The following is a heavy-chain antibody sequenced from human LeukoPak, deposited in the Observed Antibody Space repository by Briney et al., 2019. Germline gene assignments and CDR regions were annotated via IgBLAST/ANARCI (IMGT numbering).Heavy chain of an antibody. CDR3: ARDQGNYYYYYMDV. Sequence: GRSLRLSCAASGFTLSSYAMRWVRQAPGKGLEWVAVISYDGSNKYYADSVKGRFTISRDNSKNTLYLQMNSLRAEDTAVYYCARDQGNYYYYYMDVWGEGTTVTVSS. J-gene: IGHJ6*03. V-gene: IGHV3-30*04. CDR1: GFTLSSYA. CDR2: ISYDGSNK.